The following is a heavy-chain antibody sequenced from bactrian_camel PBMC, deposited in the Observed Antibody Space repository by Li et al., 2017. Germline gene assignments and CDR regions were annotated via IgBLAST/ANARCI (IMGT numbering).Heavy chain of an antibody. Sequence: VQLVESGGGSVQAGGSLTLSCAASGYNYHSDLCMEWFVQAPGKGREAVATIDADGVTWYAESVKGRFTISKDNAKRTVYLQMNNLKPEDTGMYYCMAATRPKWGERCPILASKNAWGQGTQVTVS. CDR2: IDADGVT. J-gene: IGHJ4*01. CDR1: GYNYHSDLC. V-gene: IGHV3S1*01. D-gene: IGHD5*01. CDR3: MAATRPKWGERCPILASKNA.